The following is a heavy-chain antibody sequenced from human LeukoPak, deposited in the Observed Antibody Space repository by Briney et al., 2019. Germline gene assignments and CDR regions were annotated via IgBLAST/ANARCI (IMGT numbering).Heavy chain of an antibody. CDR2: IIPILGIA. D-gene: IGHD3-3*01. CDR1: GGTFSSYA. Sequence: ASVKVSCKASGGTFSSYAISWVRQAPGQGLEWMGRIIPILGIANYAQKLQGRVTMTTDTSTSTAYMELRSLRSDDTAVYYCARSARNYDFWSGYYTHFDYWGQGTLVTVSS. V-gene: IGHV1-69*04. J-gene: IGHJ4*02. CDR3: ARSARNYDFWSGYYTHFDY.